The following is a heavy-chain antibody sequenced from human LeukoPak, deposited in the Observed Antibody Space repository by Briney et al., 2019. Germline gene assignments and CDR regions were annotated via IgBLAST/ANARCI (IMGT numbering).Heavy chain of an antibody. D-gene: IGHD6-6*01. CDR3: ARGPNSNWSGLDF. CDR1: GFTFSSYD. V-gene: IGHV3-13*01. CDR2: IGIAGDT. Sequence: GGSLRLSCAASGFTFSSYDMHWVRQTIGKGLEWVSSIGIAGDTYYPGSVKGRFTVSRDNAKNTLYLQVNNLRAEDTAVYYCARGPNSNWSGLDFWGQGTLLTVSS. J-gene: IGHJ4*02.